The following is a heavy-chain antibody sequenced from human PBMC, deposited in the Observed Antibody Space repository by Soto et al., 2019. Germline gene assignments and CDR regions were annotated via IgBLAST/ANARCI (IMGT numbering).Heavy chain of an antibody. Sequence: GGSLRLSCAASGFTFSSYGLHWVRQTPGKGLEWLAAISYDGSNKYYTDSVKGRFTISRDNSKNTLYLQMNSLRSEDTAVYYCARGAKGKRGYSYGYSDYWGQGTLVTVSS. V-gene: IGHV3-30*03. J-gene: IGHJ4*02. D-gene: IGHD5-18*01. CDR2: ISYDGSNK. CDR1: GFTFSSYG. CDR3: ARGAKGKRGYSYGYSDY.